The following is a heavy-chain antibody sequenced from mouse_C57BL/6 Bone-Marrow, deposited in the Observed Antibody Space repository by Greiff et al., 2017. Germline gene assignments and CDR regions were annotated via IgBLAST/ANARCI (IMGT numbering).Heavy chain of an antibody. CDR2: INPGSGGT. D-gene: IGHD6-1*01. CDR3: ARPSFYWYFDV. J-gene: IGHJ1*03. CDR1: GYAFTNYL. V-gene: IGHV1-54*01. Sequence: VQLQQSGAELVRPGPSVTVSCKASGYAFTNYLLEWVKQRPGQGLEGIGVINPGSGGTNYNEKFKGKATLTADKSSSTAYMQLSSLTSEDSAVYFCARPSFYWYFDVWGTGTTVTVSS.